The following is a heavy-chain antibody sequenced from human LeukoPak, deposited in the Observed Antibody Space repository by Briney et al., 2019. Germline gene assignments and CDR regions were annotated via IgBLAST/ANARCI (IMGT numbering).Heavy chain of an antibody. V-gene: IGHV5-10-1*01. CDR3: ARLEGGVIVDY. Sequence: GESSKISCKGSGYRFSTYWIGWVRQMPGKGLEWMGRIDPSESYTNYSPSFQGHVTISAEKSITTAYLQWSSLKASDTAMYYCARLEGGVIVDYWGQGTVVTVSS. D-gene: IGHD3-16*02. CDR2: IDPSESYT. J-gene: IGHJ4*02. CDR1: GYRFSTYW.